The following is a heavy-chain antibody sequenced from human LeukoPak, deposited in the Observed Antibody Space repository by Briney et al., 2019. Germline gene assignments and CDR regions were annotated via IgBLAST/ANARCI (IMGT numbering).Heavy chain of an antibody. CDR3: ARGRQYGLSDY. J-gene: IGHJ4*02. Sequence: SETLSLTCAVYGGSFSGYYWSWIRQPPGKGLEWIGEINHSGSTNYNPYLKSRVTISVDTSKNQFSLKLSSVTAADTAVYYCARGRQYGLSDYWGQGTLVTVSS. D-gene: IGHD4-17*01. CDR1: GGSFSGYY. V-gene: IGHV4-34*01. CDR2: INHSGST.